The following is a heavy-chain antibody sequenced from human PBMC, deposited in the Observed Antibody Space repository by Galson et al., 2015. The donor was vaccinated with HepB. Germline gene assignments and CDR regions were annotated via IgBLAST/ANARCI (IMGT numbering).Heavy chain of an antibody. J-gene: IGHJ4*02. CDR2: ISSNGGST. CDR1: GFTFSSYA. D-gene: IGHD3-16*01. CDR3: VKDYFAGRITFGGVIQVPLGY. Sequence: SLRLSCAASGFTFSSYAMHWVRQAPGKGLEYVSAISSNGGSTYYADSVKGRFTISRDNSKNTLYLQMSSLRAEDTAVYYCVKDYFAGRITFGGVIQVPLGYWGQGTLVTVSS. V-gene: IGHV3-64D*06.